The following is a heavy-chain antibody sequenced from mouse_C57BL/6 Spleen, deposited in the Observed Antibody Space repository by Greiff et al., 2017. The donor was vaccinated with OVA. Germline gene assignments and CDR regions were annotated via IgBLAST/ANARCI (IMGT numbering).Heavy chain of an antibody. D-gene: IGHD1-1*01. J-gene: IGHJ1*03. CDR1: GYTFTSYG. CDR2: IYPRSGNT. CDR3: ARTDYGHWYFDV. V-gene: IGHV1-81*01. Sequence: VKLVESGAELARPGASVKLSCKASGYTFTSYGISWVKQRTGQGLEWIGEIYPRSGNTYYNEKFKGKATLTADKSSSTAYMELRSLTSEDSAVYFCARTDYGHWYFDVWGTGTTVTVSS.